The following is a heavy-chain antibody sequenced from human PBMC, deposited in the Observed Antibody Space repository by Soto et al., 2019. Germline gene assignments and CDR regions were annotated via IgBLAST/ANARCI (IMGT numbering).Heavy chain of an antibody. D-gene: IGHD3-10*01. CDR2: IYYSGIT. Sequence: QVQLQESGPGLVKPSETLSLTCTVSGVSFTSYYWTWIRQPPGKGPEWIGYIYYSGITNYNPSLKSRVTMSVDTSKNQLSLKLTSVAAADTAVYYCARDLTIGGFFDPWGQGTLVTVSS. V-gene: IGHV4-59*01. J-gene: IGHJ5*02. CDR3: ARDLTIGGFFDP. CDR1: GVSFTSYY.